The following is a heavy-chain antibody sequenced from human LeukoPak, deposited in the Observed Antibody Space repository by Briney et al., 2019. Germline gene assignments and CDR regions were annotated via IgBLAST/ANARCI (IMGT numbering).Heavy chain of an antibody. CDR3: TVPASGGNWFDP. D-gene: IGHD2-2*01. CDR1: GFTFSGSA. V-gene: IGHV3-73*01. CDR2: IRSKANSYAT. J-gene: IGHJ5*02. Sequence: GGSLKLSCAASGFTFSGSAMHWVRQASGKGLEWVGRIRSKANSYATAYAASVKGRFTISRDDSKSTAYLQMNSLKAEDTAVYYCTVPASGGNWFDPWGPGTLVTVSS.